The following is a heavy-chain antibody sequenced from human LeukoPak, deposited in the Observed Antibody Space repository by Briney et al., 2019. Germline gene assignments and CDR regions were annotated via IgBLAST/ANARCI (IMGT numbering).Heavy chain of an antibody. Sequence: PSETLSLTCTVSGGSISSSSYYWGWIRQPPGKGLEWIGSIYYSGSTYYNPSLKSRVTISVDTSKNQFSLKLSSVTAADTAVYYCAMTTVTTDYNWFDPWGQGTLVTVSS. CDR2: IYYSGST. CDR1: GGSISSSSYY. D-gene: IGHD4-17*01. CDR3: AMTTVTTDYNWFDP. V-gene: IGHV4-39*07. J-gene: IGHJ5*02.